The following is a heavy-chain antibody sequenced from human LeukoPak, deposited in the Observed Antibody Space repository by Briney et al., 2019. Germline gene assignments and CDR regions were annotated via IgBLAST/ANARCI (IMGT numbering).Heavy chain of an antibody. D-gene: IGHD2-15*01. V-gene: IGHV3-30-3*01. CDR3: ARDQGYGGGYCSGGSCRNWFDP. CDR1: GFTFSSYA. CDR2: ISYDGSNK. Sequence: QTGGSLRLSCAASGFTFSSYAMHWVRQAPGKGLEWVAAISYDGSNKYYADSVKGRFTISRDNSKNTLYLQMNSLRAEDTAVYYCARDQGYGGGYCSGGSCRNWFDPWGQGTLVTVSS. J-gene: IGHJ5*02.